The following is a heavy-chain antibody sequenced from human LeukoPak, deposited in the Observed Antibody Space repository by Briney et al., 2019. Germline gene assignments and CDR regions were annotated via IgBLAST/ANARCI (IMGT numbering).Heavy chain of an antibody. CDR2: INPNSGGT. D-gene: IGHD2-2*01. V-gene: IGHV1-2*02. J-gene: IGHJ4*02. CDR1: GYTFTGHY. Sequence: ASVKVSCKASGYTFTGHYMHWVRQAPGQGLEWMGWINPNSGGTNYAQKFQGRVTMTRDTSISTAYMELSRLRSDDTAVYYCARVFGYQLLHNDYWGQGTLVTVSS. CDR3: ARVFGYQLLHNDY.